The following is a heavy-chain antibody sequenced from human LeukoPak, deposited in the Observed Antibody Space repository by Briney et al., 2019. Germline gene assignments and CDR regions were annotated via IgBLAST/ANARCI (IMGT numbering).Heavy chain of an antibody. J-gene: IGHJ4*02. CDR2: IYSGGST. V-gene: IGHV3-66*01. CDR3: ARASRGPDY. CDR1: GFAVGSSH. D-gene: IGHD5-24*01. Sequence: PGGSLRLSCAASGFAVGSSHMNWVRQAPGKGLEWVSVIYSGGSTYYADSVKGRFTISRDNSKNTLYLQMNSLRAEDTAVYYCARASRGPDYWGQGTLVTVSS.